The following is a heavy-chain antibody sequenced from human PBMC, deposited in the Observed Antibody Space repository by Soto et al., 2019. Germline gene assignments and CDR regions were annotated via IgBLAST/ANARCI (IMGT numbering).Heavy chain of an antibody. Sequence: QVQLVQSGAEVKKPGASVKVSCKASGYTFTNYDINWVRQAPGQGLEWMGWMDPKSGNTDYAQKFQGRVTITRNTSISTAYLEVSSLSSEDTAVYFCARGRGCRDYWGQGTLVTVSS. CDR2: MDPKSGNT. D-gene: IGHD2-8*01. J-gene: IGHJ4*02. CDR3: ARGRGCRDY. CDR1: GYTFTNYD. V-gene: IGHV1-8*01.